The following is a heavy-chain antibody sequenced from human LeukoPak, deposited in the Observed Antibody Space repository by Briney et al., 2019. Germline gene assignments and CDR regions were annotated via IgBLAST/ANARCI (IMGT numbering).Heavy chain of an antibody. CDR2: ISSSSSSI. D-gene: IGHD6-13*01. V-gene: IGHV3-21*01. J-gene: IGHJ4*02. Sequence: GGSLRLSCAASGFTFSSYSMNWVRQAPGKGLEWVSCISSSSSSIYYGDSVKGRFTISRDNAKNSLYLQMNSLRAEDTAVYYCAKDSYSKGDFWGQGVLVTVSS. CDR3: AKDSYSKGDF. CDR1: GFTFSSYS.